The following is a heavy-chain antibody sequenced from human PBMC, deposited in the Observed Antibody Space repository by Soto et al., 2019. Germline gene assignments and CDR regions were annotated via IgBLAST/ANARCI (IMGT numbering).Heavy chain of an antibody. CDR2: ISSSGSTI. J-gene: IGHJ4*02. CDR3: ARIPYIAVAGSGGFDY. V-gene: IGHV3-48*03. D-gene: IGHD6-19*01. CDR1: GFTFSSYE. Sequence: GSLRLSCAASGFTFSSYEMNWVRQAPGKGLEWVSYISSSGSTIYYADSVKGRFTISRDNAKNSLYLQMNSLRAEDTAVYYCARIPYIAVAGSGGFDYWGQGTLVTVSS.